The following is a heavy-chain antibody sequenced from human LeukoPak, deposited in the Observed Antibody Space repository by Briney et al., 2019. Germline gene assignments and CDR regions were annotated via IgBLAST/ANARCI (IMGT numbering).Heavy chain of an antibody. CDR2: INPNSGGT. J-gene: IGHJ6*02. CDR3: ARTMVRGLYGMDV. V-gene: IGHV1-2*04. CDR1: DYTFTSYG. Sequence: GASVKVSCKASDYTFTSYGISWVRQAPGQGLEWMGWINPNSGGTNYAQKFQGWVTMTRDTSISTAYMELSRLRSDDTAVYYCARTMVRGLYGMDVWGQGTTVTVSS. D-gene: IGHD3-10*01.